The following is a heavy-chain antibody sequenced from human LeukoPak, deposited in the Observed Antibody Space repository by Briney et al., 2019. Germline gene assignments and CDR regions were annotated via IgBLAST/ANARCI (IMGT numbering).Heavy chain of an antibody. CDR3: ARRTPGYCSGGSCYAFQH. J-gene: IGHJ1*01. D-gene: IGHD2-15*01. Sequence: PGGSLRLSCAASGFTFSSYSMNWVRQAPGKGLEWVSYISSASGTIYYADSVKGRFTISRDNAQNSLYLQMNSLRAEDTAVYFCARRTPGYCSGGSCYAFQHWGQGTLVTVSS. CDR1: GFTFSSYS. CDR2: ISSASGTI. V-gene: IGHV3-48*04.